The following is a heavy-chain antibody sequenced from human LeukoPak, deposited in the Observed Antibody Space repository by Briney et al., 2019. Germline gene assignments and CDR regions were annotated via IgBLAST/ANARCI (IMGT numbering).Heavy chain of an antibody. CDR3: ARDPFYSGSYLPDY. Sequence: ASVKVSCKASGYTFTSYDINWVRQATGQGLEWMGWMNPNSGNTGYAQKFQGRVTMTRNASIITAYMELSSLRSEDTAVYYCARDPFYSGSYLPDYWGQGTLVTVSS. V-gene: IGHV1-8*01. CDR2: MNPNSGNT. CDR1: GYTFTSYD. D-gene: IGHD1-26*01. J-gene: IGHJ4*02.